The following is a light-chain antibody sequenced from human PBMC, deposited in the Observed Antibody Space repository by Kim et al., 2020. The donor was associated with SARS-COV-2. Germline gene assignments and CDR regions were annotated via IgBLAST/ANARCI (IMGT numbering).Light chain of an antibody. CDR3: TSFTTTNTFV. CDR2: DVR. J-gene: IGLJ1*01. V-gene: IGLV2-14*03. CDR1: SNDVGGYNY. Sequence: QSALTQPASVSGSPGQSITISCSGTSNDVGGYNYVAWYQQHPGTAPKLIIYDVRHRPSGVSNRFSGSKSGNTASLTISGLQAEDEAEYYCTSFTTTNTFVFGTGTKVTVL.